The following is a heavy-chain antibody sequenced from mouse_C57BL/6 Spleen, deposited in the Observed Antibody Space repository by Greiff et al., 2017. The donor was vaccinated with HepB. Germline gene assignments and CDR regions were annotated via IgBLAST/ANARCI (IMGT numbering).Heavy chain of an antibody. CDR1: GYTFTSYW. V-gene: IGHV1-55*01. CDR3: ARLRRGSYYFDY. J-gene: IGHJ2*01. Sequence: QVQLQQSGAELVKPGASVKMSCKASGYTFTSYWITWVKQRPGQGLEWIGDIYPGSGSTNYNEKFKSKATLTVDTSSSTAYMQLSSLTSEDSAVYYCARLRRGSYYFDYWGQGTTLTVSS. CDR2: IYPGSGST. D-gene: IGHD2-12*01.